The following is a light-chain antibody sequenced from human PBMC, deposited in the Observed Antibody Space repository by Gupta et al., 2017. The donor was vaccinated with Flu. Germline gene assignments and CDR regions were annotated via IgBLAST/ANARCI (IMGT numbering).Light chain of an antibody. V-gene: IGKV3-15*01. J-gene: IGKJ1*01. CDR1: QSVYDK. CDR3: QQYKRWPPWS. Sequence: EIVMTQSPATLSVSPGQTVTLSCRASQSVYDKLAWYQQKPGQPPRLLMYDISSRGYGIPARFRGSGYGTDFPLTITGRQSEDFAVYYCQQYKRWPPWSFGQGTLVEIK. CDR2: DIS.